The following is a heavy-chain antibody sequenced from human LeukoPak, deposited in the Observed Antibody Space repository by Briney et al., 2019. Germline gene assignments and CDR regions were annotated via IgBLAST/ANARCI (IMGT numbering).Heavy chain of an antibody. CDR2: MNPNSGNT. Sequence: ASVKVSCKASGYTFTSYDINWVRQATGQGLEWMGWMNPNSGNTGYAQKFQGRVTITRNTSISTAYMELSSLRSEDTAVYYCGRVGGEMATIGGPYYYMDVWGKGTTVTVSS. CDR3: GRVGGEMATIGGPYYYMDV. J-gene: IGHJ6*03. CDR1: GYTFTSYD. D-gene: IGHD5-24*01. V-gene: IGHV1-8*01.